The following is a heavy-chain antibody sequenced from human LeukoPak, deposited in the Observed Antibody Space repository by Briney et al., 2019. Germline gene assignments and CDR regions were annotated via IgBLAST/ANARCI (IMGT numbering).Heavy chain of an antibody. CDR2: IIPILGIA. D-gene: IGHD2-2*01. CDR1: GGTFSSYA. V-gene: IGHV1-69*04. CDR3: ARDRVYCSSTSCSYYYYYYGMDV. J-gene: IGHJ6*02. Sequence: ASVKVSCKASGGTFSSYAISWVRQAPGQGLEWMGRIIPILGIANYAQKFQGRVTITADKSTSTAYMELSSLRSDDTAVYYCARDRVYCSSTSCSYYYYYYGMDVWGQGTTVTVSS.